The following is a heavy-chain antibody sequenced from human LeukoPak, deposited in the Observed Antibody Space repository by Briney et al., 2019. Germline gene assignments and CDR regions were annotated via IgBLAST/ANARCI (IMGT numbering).Heavy chain of an antibody. CDR3: ARSPQYFDRLLDGDSHYFFDS. CDR1: GDSISSYF. D-gene: IGHD3-9*01. V-gene: IGHV4-59*12. Sequence: PSETLSLTCTVSGDSISSYFWSWIRQPPGRGLEWIGYIYYNERSNYNPSLRSRVSISIDMSKNQFSLKLNSVTAADSAVYYCARSPQYFDRLLDGDSHYFFDSWGQGTLVTVSS. CDR2: IYYNERS. J-gene: IGHJ4*02.